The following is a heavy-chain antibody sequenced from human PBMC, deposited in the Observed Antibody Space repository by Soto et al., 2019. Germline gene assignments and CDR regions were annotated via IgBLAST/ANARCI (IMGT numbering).Heavy chain of an antibody. CDR1: GGTFSSYA. CDR3: ARDRPGYIVVVPAAYYYYYGMDV. D-gene: IGHD2-2*01. Sequence: QVQLVQSGAEVKKPGSSVKVSCKASGGTFSSYAISWVRQAPGQGLEWMGGIIPIFGTANYAQKFQGRVTITAGEFTSTAYMELMSLRSEDTAVYYCARDRPGYIVVVPAAYYYYYGMDVWGQGTTVTVSS. V-gene: IGHV1-69*01. J-gene: IGHJ6*02. CDR2: IIPIFGTA.